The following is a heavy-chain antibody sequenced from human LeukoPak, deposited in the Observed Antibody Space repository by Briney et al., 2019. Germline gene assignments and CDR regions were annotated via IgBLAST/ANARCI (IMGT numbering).Heavy chain of an antibody. V-gene: IGHV3-30*04. CDR1: GVTFRRYA. D-gene: IGHD1-26*01. CDR3: ARGGWELLLYAFDI. J-gene: IGHJ3*02. CDR2: ISYDGGSK. Sequence: PGRCLRLSCAASGVTFRRYAMHCVRQAPGTGLEWVAVISYDGGSKYYAGSVKVRFTISRDNSKNTLYLQMNSRRAEDTAVYYCARGGWELLLYAFDIWGQGTMVTVSS.